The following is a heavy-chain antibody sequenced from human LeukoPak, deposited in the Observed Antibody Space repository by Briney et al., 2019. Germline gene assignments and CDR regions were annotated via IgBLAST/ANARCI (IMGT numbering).Heavy chain of an antibody. CDR2: IYYSGST. V-gene: IGHV4-39*01. D-gene: IGHD3-10*01. CDR1: GASFTGYY. Sequence: SETLSLTCDVYGASFTGYYWGWIRQPPGKGLEWIGSIYYSGSTYYNPSLKSRVTISVDTSKNQFSLKLSSVTAADTAVYYCARQNYYGSGSYYKDYWGQGTLVTVSS. J-gene: IGHJ4*02. CDR3: ARQNYYGSGSYYKDY.